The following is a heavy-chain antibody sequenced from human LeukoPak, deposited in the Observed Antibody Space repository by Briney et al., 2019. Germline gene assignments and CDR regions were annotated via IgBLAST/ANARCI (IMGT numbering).Heavy chain of an antibody. Sequence: GASVKVSCKASGYTFTGYYMHWVRQAPGQGLEWMGWINPNSGGTNYAQKFQGRVTMTRDTSISTAYMELSRLRSDDTAVYYCARVYYDITGELDYWGQGTLVTVSS. D-gene: IGHD3-9*01. J-gene: IGHJ4*02. V-gene: IGHV1-2*02. CDR1: GYTFTGYY. CDR3: ARVYYDITGELDY. CDR2: INPNSGGT.